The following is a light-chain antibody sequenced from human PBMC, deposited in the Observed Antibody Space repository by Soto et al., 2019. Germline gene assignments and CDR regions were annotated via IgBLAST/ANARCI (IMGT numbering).Light chain of an antibody. CDR2: DTS. CDR3: QQRSNWPPETT. Sequence: EIVLTHSPATLSFFPGEIATLSFSASQGVSIYLDWSQQKPFKAPRLLIYDTSNRATGIPARFSGSGSGTGFTLTISSLEPEDFAVYYCQQRSNWPPETTFGQGTRLEIK. V-gene: IGKV3-11*01. CDR1: QGVSIY. J-gene: IGKJ5*01.